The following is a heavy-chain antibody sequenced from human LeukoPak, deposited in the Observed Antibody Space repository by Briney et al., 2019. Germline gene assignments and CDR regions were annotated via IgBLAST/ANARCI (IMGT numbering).Heavy chain of an antibody. CDR3: ARDNYDSSGYYFD. CDR2: ISSSGSTT. V-gene: IGHV3-48*04. D-gene: IGHD3-22*01. J-gene: IGHJ4*02. Sequence: GGSLRLSCAASGFTFSSYSMNWVRQAPGKGLEWVSYISSSGSTTHYADSVKGRFTISRDNAKKSLYLQMNSLRAEDTAVYYCARDNYDSSGYYFDWGQGTLVTVSS. CDR1: GFTFSSYS.